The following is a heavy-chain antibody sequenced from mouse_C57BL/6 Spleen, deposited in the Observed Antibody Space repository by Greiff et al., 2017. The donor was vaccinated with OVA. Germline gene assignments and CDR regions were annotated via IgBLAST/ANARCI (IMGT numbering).Heavy chain of an antibody. CDR2: INPNNGGT. V-gene: IGHV1-26*01. J-gene: IGHJ2*01. Sequence: EVQLQQSGPELVKPGASVKISCKASGYTFTDYYMNWVKQSHGKSLEWIGDINPNNGGTSYNQKFKGKATLTVDKSSSTAYMELRSLTSEDSAVYYCARGPSYYYGSSYDYWGQGTTLTVSS. CDR3: ARGPSYYYGSSYDY. D-gene: IGHD1-1*01. CDR1: GYTFTDYY.